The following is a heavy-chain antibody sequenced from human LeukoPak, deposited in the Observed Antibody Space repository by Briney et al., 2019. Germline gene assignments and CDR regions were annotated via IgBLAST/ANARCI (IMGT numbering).Heavy chain of an antibody. J-gene: IGHJ6*03. CDR2: IRYDGSNK. CDR3: ARVLRHCSGGNCCSGGLGYMDV. CDR1: GFTFSSYG. D-gene: IGHD2-15*01. Sequence: GGSLRLSCGASGFTFSSYGMHWVRQAPGKGLEWVAFIRYDGSNKYYADSVKGRFTISRDNAKNSLFLQMNSLRAEDTAVYYCARVLRHCSGGNCCSGGLGYMDVWGKGTTVTISS. V-gene: IGHV3-30*02.